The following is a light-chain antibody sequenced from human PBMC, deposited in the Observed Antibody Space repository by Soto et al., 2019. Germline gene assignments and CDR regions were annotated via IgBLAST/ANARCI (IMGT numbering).Light chain of an antibody. Sequence: EIVMTQSQAPLSVSPGERSTLSCRASQSVSSNLAWYQQKPGQAPRHLIYGASTRATGIPARFSGSGSGTEVTLTISSLQSEDFAVFYCQQYDNWPITFGQGTRLEIK. J-gene: IGKJ5*01. CDR3: QQYDNWPIT. CDR2: GAS. V-gene: IGKV3-15*01. CDR1: QSVSSN.